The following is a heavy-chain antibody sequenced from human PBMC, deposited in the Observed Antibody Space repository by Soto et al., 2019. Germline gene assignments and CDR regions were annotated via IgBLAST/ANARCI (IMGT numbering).Heavy chain of an antibody. Sequence: GESLKISCKGSGYSFTNNWISWVRQVPGKGLEWMGRIDPSDSYSSYSPPFQGHVTISADKSISTAYLQWSSLKASDTAMYYCARPGGSQSNYYYGMDVWGQGTTVTVSS. D-gene: IGHD1-26*01. CDR3: ARPGGSQSNYYYGMDV. CDR1: GYSFTNNW. V-gene: IGHV5-10-1*01. J-gene: IGHJ6*02. CDR2: IDPSDSYS.